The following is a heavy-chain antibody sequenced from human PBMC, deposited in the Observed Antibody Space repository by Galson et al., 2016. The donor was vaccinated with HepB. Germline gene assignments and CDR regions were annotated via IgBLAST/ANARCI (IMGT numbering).Heavy chain of an antibody. CDR3: ARSYYYGSGSNWFDP. CDR1: GFTFSSYG. V-gene: IGHV3-30*03. Sequence: LRLSCAASGFTFSSYGMHWVRQAPGKGLEWVAFISYDESNKYYADSVKGRFTISRDNSKNTLSLQMNSLGAEDTATYSCARSYYYGSGSNWFDPWGQGTLVTVSS. D-gene: IGHD3-10*01. CDR2: ISYDESNK. J-gene: IGHJ5*02.